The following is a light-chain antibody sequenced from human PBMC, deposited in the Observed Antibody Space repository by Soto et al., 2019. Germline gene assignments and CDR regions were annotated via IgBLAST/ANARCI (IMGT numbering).Light chain of an antibody. Sequence: QPVLTQSPSVSASLGASVKLTCTLSSGHSSYAIAWHQQQPEKGPRYLMKLNSDGSHSKGDGIPDRFSGSSSGAERYLTISSLQSEDEADYYCQTWGTARVFGGGTKLTVL. V-gene: IGLV4-69*01. CDR1: SGHSSYA. J-gene: IGLJ3*02. CDR3: QTWGTARV. CDR2: LNSDGSH.